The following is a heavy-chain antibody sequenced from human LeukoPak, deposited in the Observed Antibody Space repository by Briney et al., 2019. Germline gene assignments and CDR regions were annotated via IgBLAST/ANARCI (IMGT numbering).Heavy chain of an antibody. CDR1: GFTFDDYG. V-gene: IGHV3-20*04. CDR2: INWNGGST. CDR3: AKDSYSKGDY. J-gene: IGHJ4*02. Sequence: GGSLRLSCAASGFTFDDYGMSRVRQAPGKGLEWVSGINWNGGSTGYADSVKGRFTISRDNAKNSLYLQMNSLRAEDTGVYYCAKDSYSKGDYWGQGVLVTVSS. D-gene: IGHD5-18*01.